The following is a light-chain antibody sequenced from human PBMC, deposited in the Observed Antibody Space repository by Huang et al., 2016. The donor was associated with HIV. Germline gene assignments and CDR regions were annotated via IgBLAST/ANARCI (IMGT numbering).Light chain of an antibody. V-gene: IGKV2-28*01. CDR1: QSLLHSNGSNY. Sequence: DIVMTQSPLSLPVTPGEPASLSCRSSQSLLHSNGSNYLDWYLQKTGQSPQLMIYLGSNRGSGVPDRFSGSGSGTDCTLKISRVEAEDVGVDYCMQALQTLTFGGGTKVEIK. CDR2: LGS. CDR3: MQALQTLT. J-gene: IGKJ4*01.